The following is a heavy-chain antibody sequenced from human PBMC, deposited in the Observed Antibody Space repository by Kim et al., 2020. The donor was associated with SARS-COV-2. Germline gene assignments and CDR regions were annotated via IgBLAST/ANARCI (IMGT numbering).Heavy chain of an antibody. D-gene: IGHD3-3*01. Sequence: GGSLRLSCAASGFTFSSYGMHWVRQAPGKGLEWVAVISYDGSNKYYADSVKGRFTISRDNSKNTLYLQMNSLRAEDTAVYYCAKQPLRFLEGGYYYYYGMDVWGQGTTVTVSS. CDR1: GFTFSSYG. J-gene: IGHJ6*02. V-gene: IGHV3-30*18. CDR3: AKQPLRFLEGGYYYYYGMDV. CDR2: ISYDGSNK.